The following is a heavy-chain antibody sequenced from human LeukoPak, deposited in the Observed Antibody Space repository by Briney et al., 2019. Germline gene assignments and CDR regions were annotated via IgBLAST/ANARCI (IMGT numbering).Heavy chain of an antibody. CDR1: GYTFTNHW. CDR3: ARDGTRGYNYDY. CDR2: IWPDDSNI. J-gene: IGHJ4*02. Sequence: GESLKISCKGSGYTFTNHWIGWVRQMPGKGLEWMGMIWPDDSNIKYSPSFQGQVTISADKSIRTVYLQWNSLKASDTAIYYCARDGTRGYNYDYWGQGTLVTVSS. V-gene: IGHV5-51*01. D-gene: IGHD5-24*01.